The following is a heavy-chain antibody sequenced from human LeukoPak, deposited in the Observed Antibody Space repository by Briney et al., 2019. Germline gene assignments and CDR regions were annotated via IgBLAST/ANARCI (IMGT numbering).Heavy chain of an antibody. D-gene: IGHD3/OR15-3a*01. V-gene: IGHV4-38-2*01. Sequence: PSGTLSLTCAVFSYAISSGHYWGWIRQSPGKGLEWIGTIYHDGTTYYNPSLKSRVTISVDTSKNQFSLNLNSVTAADTAVYYCAKRASDWFFDYWGQGTLVTVSS. CDR1: SYAISSGHY. J-gene: IGHJ4*02. CDR3: AKRASDWFFDY. CDR2: IYHDGTT.